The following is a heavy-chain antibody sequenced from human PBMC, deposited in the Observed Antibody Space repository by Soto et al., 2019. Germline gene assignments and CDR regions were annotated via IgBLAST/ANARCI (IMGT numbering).Heavy chain of an antibody. V-gene: IGHV1-18*01. J-gene: IGHJ4*02. Sequence: ASVKVSCEACGYTFSRYAISWVRQAPGQGLEWMGWISAYNGNTNYAQKLQGRVTMTTDTSTSTAYMELRSLRSDDTALYYCAKDITKAVAGPVDYWGQGTLVTVSS. CDR3: AKDITKAVAGPVDY. D-gene: IGHD6-19*01. CDR1: GYTFSRYA. CDR2: ISAYNGNT.